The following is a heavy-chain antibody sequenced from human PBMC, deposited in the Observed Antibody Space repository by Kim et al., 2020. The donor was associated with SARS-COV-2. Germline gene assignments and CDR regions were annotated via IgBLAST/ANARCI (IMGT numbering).Heavy chain of an antibody. CDR1: GFTFSSYA. D-gene: IGHD5-12*01. Sequence: GGSLRLSCAASGFTFSSYAMSWVRQAPGKGLEWVSAISGSGGSTYYADSVKGRFTISRDNSKNTLYLQMNILRAEDTAVYYCAKVADRGDGYDYHFFDYWGKGTLVTVSS. CDR3: AKVADRGDGYDYHFFDY. J-gene: IGHJ4*02. V-gene: IGHV3-23*01. CDR2: ISGSGGST.